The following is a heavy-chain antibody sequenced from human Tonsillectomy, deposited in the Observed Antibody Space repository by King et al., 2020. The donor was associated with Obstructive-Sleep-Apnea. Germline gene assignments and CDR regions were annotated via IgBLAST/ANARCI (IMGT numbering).Heavy chain of an antibody. V-gene: IGHV1-69*04. CDR1: GGTFSSSA. Sequence: QLVQSGAEVKKPGSSVKVSCKSSGGTFSSSALSWVRQAPGQGLQWMGRIIPVLGIANYAENFQGRVTITADRSTNTAYMELSSLRSDDTAVYYWASGRNSGYETPLDIWGQGTRVTVSS. CDR3: ASGRNSGYETPLDI. CDR2: IIPVLGIA. J-gene: IGHJ4*02. D-gene: IGHD5-12*01.